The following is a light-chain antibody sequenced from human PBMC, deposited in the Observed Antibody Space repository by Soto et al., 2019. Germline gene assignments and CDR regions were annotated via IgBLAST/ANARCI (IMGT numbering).Light chain of an antibody. CDR3: QHSYTIPIS. V-gene: IGKV1-39*01. CDR1: QIIGRY. CDR2: NAA. J-gene: IGKJ4*01. Sequence: DIQMTQSPSSLSASVGDRVTITCRASQIIGRYLNWYQQKPGKAPKLLIFNAATLQSGVPSRFSGTGAGTDFTLTISNLQPEDFATYYCQHSYTIPISFGGGTRVETK.